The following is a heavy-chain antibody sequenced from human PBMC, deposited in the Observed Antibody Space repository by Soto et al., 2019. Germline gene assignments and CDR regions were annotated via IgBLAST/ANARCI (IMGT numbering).Heavy chain of an antibody. CDR2: ISGSGGST. J-gene: IGHJ4*02. CDR1: GFTFSSYA. D-gene: IGHD1-20*01. V-gene: IGHV3-23*01. Sequence: GGSLRLSCAASGFTFSSYAMSWGRQAPWKGLEWVSAISGSGGSTYYADSVKGRFTISRDNSKNTLYLQMNSLRAEDTAVYYCAKDSNWNPYYFDYWGQGTLVTVSS. CDR3: AKDSNWNPYYFDY.